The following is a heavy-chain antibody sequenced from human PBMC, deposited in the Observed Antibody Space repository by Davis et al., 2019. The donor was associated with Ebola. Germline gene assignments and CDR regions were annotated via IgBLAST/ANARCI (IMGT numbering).Heavy chain of an antibody. V-gene: IGHV3-23*01. CDR3: AKDDSSWYTVGYYYGMDV. J-gene: IGHJ6*02. CDR1: GFTFSSYA. D-gene: IGHD6-13*01. Sequence: GESLKISCAASGFTFSSYAMSWVRQAPGKGLEWVSAISGSGGSTYYADSVKGRFTISRDNSKNTLYLQVNSLRAEDTAVYYCAKDDSSWYTVGYYYGMDVWGQGTTVTVSS. CDR2: ISGSGGST.